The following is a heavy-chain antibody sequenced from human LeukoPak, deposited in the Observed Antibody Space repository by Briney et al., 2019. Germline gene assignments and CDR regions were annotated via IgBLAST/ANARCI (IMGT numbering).Heavy chain of an antibody. V-gene: IGHV3-30*01. D-gene: IGHD3-9*01. Sequence: GTTLRLSCAASGFTFSAYAMHWVRQAPGKGLEWLAVISYDGDSNYYAGSVKGRFTISRDNSKNMVYLQMDSLRAEDTAVYYCVRFPLTRATFYYYYYMDVWGRGTTVTVSS. CDR1: GFTFSAYA. CDR2: ISYDGDSN. CDR3: VRFPLTRATFYYYYYMDV. J-gene: IGHJ6*03.